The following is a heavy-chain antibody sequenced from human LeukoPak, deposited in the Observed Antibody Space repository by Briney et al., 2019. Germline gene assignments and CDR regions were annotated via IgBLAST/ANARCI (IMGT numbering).Heavy chain of an antibody. Sequence: GGSLRVSCAASGFAFSSHAMSWVRQAPGKGLEWVSAISGGGETTWYADSVKGRFIMSRDNSRNMLHLQMNSLRGEDTAVYYCAKDRIGFYQPYDYWGQGTLVTVSS. CDR2: ISGGGETT. V-gene: IGHV3-23*01. J-gene: IGHJ4*02. CDR1: GFAFSSHA. D-gene: IGHD2-2*01. CDR3: AKDRIGFYQPYDY.